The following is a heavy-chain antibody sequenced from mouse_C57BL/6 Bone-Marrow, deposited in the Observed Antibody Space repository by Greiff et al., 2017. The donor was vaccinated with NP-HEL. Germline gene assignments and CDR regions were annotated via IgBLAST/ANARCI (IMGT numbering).Heavy chain of an antibody. CDR3: ARPHYRYAMDY. V-gene: IGHV1-18*01. CDR2: INPNNGGT. D-gene: IGHD5-5*01. J-gene: IGHJ4*01. Sequence: VQLQQSGPELVKPGASVTIPCKASGYTFTDYNMDWVKQSHGKSLEWIGDINPNNGGTIYNQKFKGKATLTVDKSSRTAYMELRSLTSEDTAVYYCARPHYRYAMDYWGQGTSVTVSS. CDR1: GYTFTDYN.